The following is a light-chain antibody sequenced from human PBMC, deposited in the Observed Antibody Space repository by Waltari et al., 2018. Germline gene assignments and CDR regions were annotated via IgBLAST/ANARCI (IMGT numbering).Light chain of an antibody. J-gene: IGLJ7*01. V-gene: IGLV1-51*02. CDR2: ENN. CDR1: SSNIGHNY. Sequence: QSVLTQPPSVSAAPGQKVTISCSGSSSNIGHNYVSWYQQLPGTAPKLLIYENNKRPSGVPDRCSGSKSGTAATLGITGLQTGDEADYYCGTWDSSLSAAVFGGGTQLTVL. CDR3: GTWDSSLSAAV.